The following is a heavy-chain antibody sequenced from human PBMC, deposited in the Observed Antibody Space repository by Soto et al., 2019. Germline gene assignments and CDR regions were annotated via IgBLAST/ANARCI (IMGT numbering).Heavy chain of an antibody. J-gene: IGHJ5*02. CDR3: ARQRPIVVVVAARTGSWFDP. V-gene: IGHV1-8*02. D-gene: IGHD2-15*01. CDR1: GYRFTTYG. CDR2: MNPNSGNT. Sequence: ASVKVSCKASGYRFTTYGINWVRQATGQGLEWMGWMNPNSGNTGYAQKFQGRVTMTRNTSISTAYMELSSLRSEDTAVYYCARQRPIVVVVAARTGSWFDPWGQGTLVTVSS.